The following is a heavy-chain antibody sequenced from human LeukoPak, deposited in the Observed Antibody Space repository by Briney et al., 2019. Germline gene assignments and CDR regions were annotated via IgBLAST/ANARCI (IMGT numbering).Heavy chain of an antibody. J-gene: IGHJ4*02. CDR3: AKRYYGSGSYYAFDY. V-gene: IGHV3-23*01. D-gene: IGHD3-10*01. CDR2: SSGPGGST. CDR1: GFTFSSYA. Sequence: GGSLRLSCAASGFTFSSYAISWVRQAPGKGLEWVSASSGPGGSTYYADSVKGRFTISRDNSKNTLYLQMNSMRAEDTAVYYCAKRYYGSGSYYAFDYWGQGTLVTVSS.